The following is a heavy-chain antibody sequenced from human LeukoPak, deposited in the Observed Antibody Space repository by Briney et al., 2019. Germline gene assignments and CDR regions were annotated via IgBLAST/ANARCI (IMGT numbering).Heavy chain of an antibody. CDR2: IYSGGST. V-gene: IGHV3-53*01. J-gene: IGHJ6*02. CDR3: ARDPRSGITGTSAGMDV. Sequence: PGGSLRLSCAAPGFTVSTNYMTWVRQAPGKGLEWVSVIYSGGSTYHADSVKGRFTISRDNSKNTLYLQMNSLRAEDTAVYYCARDPRSGITGTSAGMDVWGQGTTVTVSS. CDR1: GFTVSTNY. D-gene: IGHD1-7*01.